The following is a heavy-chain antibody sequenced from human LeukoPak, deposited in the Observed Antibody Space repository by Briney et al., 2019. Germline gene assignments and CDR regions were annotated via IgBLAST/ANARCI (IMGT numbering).Heavy chain of an antibody. CDR3: AKRGVVIRVILVGFHKEAYYFDS. V-gene: IGHV3-23*01. CDR2: ISDSGGRT. CDR1: GITLSNYG. D-gene: IGHD3-22*01. J-gene: IGHJ4*02. Sequence: PGGSLRLSCAVSGITLSNYGMSWVRQAPGEGLGWVAGISDSGGRTKYAGSVKGRFTISRDNPKNTLYLQMNSLRAEDTAVYFCAKRGVVIRVILVGFHKEAYYFDSWGQGALVTVSS.